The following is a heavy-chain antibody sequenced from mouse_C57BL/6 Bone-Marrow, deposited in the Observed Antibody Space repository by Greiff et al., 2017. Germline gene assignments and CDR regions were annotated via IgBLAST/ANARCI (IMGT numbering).Heavy chain of an antibody. CDR3: ARGREFAY. CDR1: GYTFTDYY. CDR2: IYPGSGNT. V-gene: IGHV1-84*01. Sequence: VQLQQSGPELVKPGASVKISCKASGYTFTDYYINWVKQRPGQGLEWLGWIYPGSGNTKYNEKFKGKATLTVDTSSSTAYMQLSSLTSEDSAVYFCARGREFAYWGQGTLVTVSA. J-gene: IGHJ3*01.